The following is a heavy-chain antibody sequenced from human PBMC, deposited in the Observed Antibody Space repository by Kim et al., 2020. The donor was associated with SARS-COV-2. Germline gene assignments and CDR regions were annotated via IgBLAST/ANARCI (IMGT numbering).Heavy chain of an antibody. Sequence: SETLSLTCTVSGGSISSSSYYWGWIRQPPGKGLEWIGSIYYSGSTYYNPSLKSRVTISVDTSKNQFSLKLSSVTAADTAVYYCAGRGWLYQLPNEQVFDYWGQGTLVTVSS. CDR1: GGSISSSSYY. CDR2: IYYSGST. V-gene: IGHV4-39*01. J-gene: IGHJ4*02. CDR3: AGRGWLYQLPNEQVFDY. D-gene: IGHD2-2*01.